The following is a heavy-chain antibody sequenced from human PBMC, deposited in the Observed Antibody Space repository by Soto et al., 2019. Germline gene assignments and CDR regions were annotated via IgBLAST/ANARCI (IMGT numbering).Heavy chain of an antibody. CDR2: IIPIFGTA. J-gene: IGHJ6*02. CDR3: ARVEHYYDSSGGWNV. D-gene: IGHD3-22*01. Sequence: SVKVSCKASGGTFSSYAISWVRQAPGQGLEWMGGIIPIFGTANYAQKFQGRVTITADKSTSTAYMELSSLRSEDTAVYYCARVEHYYDSSGGWNVWGQGTTVTVSS. CDR1: GGTFSSYA. V-gene: IGHV1-69*06.